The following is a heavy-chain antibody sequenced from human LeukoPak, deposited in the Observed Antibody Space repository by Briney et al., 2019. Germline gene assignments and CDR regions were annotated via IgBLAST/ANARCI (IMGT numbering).Heavy chain of an antibody. Sequence: GGSLRLSCTASGFTFGDYPMSWVRQAPGKGLEWVGFIRSKAFGGTTEYAASVKGRFTISRDDSKSIAYLQMNSLKTEDTARYYCTRLILGATPDNWGQGALVTVSS. J-gene: IGHJ4*02. D-gene: IGHD1-26*01. CDR1: GFTFGDYP. V-gene: IGHV3-49*04. CDR3: TRLILGATPDN. CDR2: IRSKAFGGTT.